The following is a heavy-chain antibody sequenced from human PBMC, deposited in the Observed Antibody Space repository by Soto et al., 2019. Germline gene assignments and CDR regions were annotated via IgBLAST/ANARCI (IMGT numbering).Heavy chain of an antibody. V-gene: IGHV1-18*04. CDR2: ISAYNGNT. CDR1: GYTFTSYG. CDR3: ARGHGSSSSWHGGLYYYYGMDV. Sequence: GASVKVSCKASGYTFTSYGTSWVRQAPGQGLEWMGWISAYNGNTNYAQKLQGRVTMTTDTSTSTAYMELRSLRSDDTAVYYCARGHGSSSSWHGGLYYYYGMDVWGQGTTVTVSS. D-gene: IGHD6-13*01. J-gene: IGHJ6*02.